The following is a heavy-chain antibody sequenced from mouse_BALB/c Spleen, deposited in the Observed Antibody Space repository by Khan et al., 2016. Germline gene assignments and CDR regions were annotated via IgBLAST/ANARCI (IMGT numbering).Heavy chain of an antibody. CDR2: INTYTGEP. Sequence: QIQLVQSGPELKKPGETVKISCKASGYTFTNYGMNWVKQAPGKGLKWMGWINTYTGEPTYADDFKGRFAFSLETSASTAYLQINNLKNEDTATXFCARNGNYLAWFAYWGQGTLVTVSA. J-gene: IGHJ3*01. CDR1: GYTFTNYG. CDR3: ARNGNYLAWFAY. V-gene: IGHV9-3-1*01. D-gene: IGHD2-1*01.